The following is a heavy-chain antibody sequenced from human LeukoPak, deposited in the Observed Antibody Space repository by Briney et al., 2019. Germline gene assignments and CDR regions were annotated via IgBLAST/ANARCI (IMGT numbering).Heavy chain of an antibody. V-gene: IGHV3-53*01. Sequence: PGGSLRLSCAASGFTISNNLIDWVRQAPGKGPEWVSVIYTDGRTYYADSVKVRFTISRYDSQNTIYLQMNSLRAEDTAVYYCARRRPQYYFDYWGQGTLVIVPP. J-gene: IGHJ4*02. CDR2: IYTDGRT. CDR1: GFTISNNL. CDR3: ARRRPQYYFDY.